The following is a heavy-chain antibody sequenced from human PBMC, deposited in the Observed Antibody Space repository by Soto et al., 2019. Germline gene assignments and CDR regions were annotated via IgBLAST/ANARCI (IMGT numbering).Heavy chain of an antibody. D-gene: IGHD4-17*01. CDR1: GYTFTSYA. CDR3: ARDSGYGDFDY. V-gene: IGHV1-3*01. Sequence: QVQLVQSGAEVKKPGASVKVSCKASGYTFTSYAMYWVRQAPGQRLEWMGWINAGNGNTKYSQKFQGRVTITRDTSASTAYMELSSLRSEDTAVYYCARDSGYGDFDYWGQGTLVTVSS. J-gene: IGHJ4*02. CDR2: INAGNGNT.